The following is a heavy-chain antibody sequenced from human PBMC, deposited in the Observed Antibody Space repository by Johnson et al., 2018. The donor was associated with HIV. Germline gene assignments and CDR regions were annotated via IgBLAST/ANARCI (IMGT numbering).Heavy chain of an antibody. D-gene: IGHD4-23*01. CDR3: AREQYGGNSNGGDGFDI. Sequence: VQLVESGGGLIQPGGSLRLSCAASGFTVSSNYMSWVRQAPGKGLEWVSVIYSGGSTYYADSVKGRFTISRDNSKNTLYLQMNSLRAEDTAVYYCAREQYGGNSNGGDGFDIWGQGTMVTVSS. CDR1: GFTVSSNY. V-gene: IGHV3-66*02. CDR2: IYSGGST. J-gene: IGHJ3*02.